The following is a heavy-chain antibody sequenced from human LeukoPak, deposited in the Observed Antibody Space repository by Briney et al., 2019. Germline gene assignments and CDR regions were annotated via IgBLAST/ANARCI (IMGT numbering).Heavy chain of an antibody. CDR3: ARHVLLWFWELFPLSMDV. J-gene: IGHJ6*03. V-gene: IGHV4-39*01. D-gene: IGHD3-10*01. CDR1: GGSISSSSYY. Sequence: PSETLSLTCTVSGGSISSSSYYWGWIRQPPGKGLEWIGSIYYSGSTYYNPSLKSRVTISVDTSKSQFSLKLSSVTAADTAVYYCARHVLLWFWELFPLSMDVGGKGTTVTVSS. CDR2: IYYSGST.